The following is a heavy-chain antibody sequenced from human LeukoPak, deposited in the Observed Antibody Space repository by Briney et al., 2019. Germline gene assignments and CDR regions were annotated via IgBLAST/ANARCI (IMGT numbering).Heavy chain of an antibody. J-gene: IGHJ4*02. D-gene: IGHD4-23*01. CDR1: GFTFSSYS. CDR2: ISSSSSYI. Sequence: PGGSLRLSCAASGFTFSSYSMNWVRQAPGKGLEWVSSISSSSSYIYYADSVKGRFTISRDNAKNSLYLQMNSLRAEDTAVYYCARTSPMTTVVNPPDYWGQGTLVTVSS. CDR3: ARTSPMTTVVNPPDY. V-gene: IGHV3-21*01.